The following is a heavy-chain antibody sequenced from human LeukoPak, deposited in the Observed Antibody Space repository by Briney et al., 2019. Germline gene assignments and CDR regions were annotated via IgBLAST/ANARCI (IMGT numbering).Heavy chain of an antibody. CDR3: ARTYCGGDCYPLALDY. CDR1: GYTFTSYY. CDR2: INPSGGST. Sequence: ASVKVSCKASGYTFTSYYMHWVRQAPGQGLEWMGIINPSGGSTSYAQKFQGRVAMTRDTSTSTVYMELSSLRSEDTAVYYCARTYCGGDCYPLALDYWGQGTPVTVSS. D-gene: IGHD2-21*02. J-gene: IGHJ4*02. V-gene: IGHV1-46*01.